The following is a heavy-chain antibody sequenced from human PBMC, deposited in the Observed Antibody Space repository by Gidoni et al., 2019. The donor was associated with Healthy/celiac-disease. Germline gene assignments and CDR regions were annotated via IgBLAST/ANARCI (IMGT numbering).Heavy chain of an antibody. D-gene: IGHD3-3*01. J-gene: IGHJ4*02. Sequence: QVQLQESGPGLVKPSGTLSLTCAVSGGSSSSSNWWSWVRQPPGKGLDWIWEIYHSGSTNQNPSLKIRVTISVDKSKNQFSLKLSSVSAADTAVYYCARLVAYYDFWSGDYWGQGTLVTVSS. CDR2: IYHSGST. CDR1: GGSSSSSNW. V-gene: IGHV4-4*02. CDR3: ARLVAYYDFWSGDY.